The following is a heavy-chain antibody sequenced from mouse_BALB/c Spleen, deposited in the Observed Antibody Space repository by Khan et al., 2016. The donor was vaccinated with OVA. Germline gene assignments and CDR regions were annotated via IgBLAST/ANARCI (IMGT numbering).Heavy chain of an antibody. D-gene: IGHD6-1*01. V-gene: IGHV9-3-1*01. CDR1: GYTFTNYG. Sequence: QIQLVQSGPELKKPGETVKISCKASGYTFTNYGMNWVKQAPGKGLKWMGWINTYTGEPTYADDFKGRFAFSLETSANTAYLQINKLKTEDTATYFCARSASYLCVDVWGAGTTVTVSS. CDR3: ARSASYLCVDV. CDR2: INTYTGEP. J-gene: IGHJ1*01.